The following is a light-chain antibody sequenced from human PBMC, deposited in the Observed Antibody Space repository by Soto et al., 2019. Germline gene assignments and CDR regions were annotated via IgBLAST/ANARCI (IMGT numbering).Light chain of an antibody. CDR3: QKFNAVPT. J-gene: IGKJ4*01. CDR1: QAINNY. CDR2: AAS. Sequence: DIQMTQSPSSLSASVGDRVTITCRASQAINNYLAWYQQKPGKVPTLLISAASTLQSGVPSRFIGSGSGTDFTLTISSLQPEDGATYYCQKFNAVPTFGGGTKVEI. V-gene: IGKV1-27*01.